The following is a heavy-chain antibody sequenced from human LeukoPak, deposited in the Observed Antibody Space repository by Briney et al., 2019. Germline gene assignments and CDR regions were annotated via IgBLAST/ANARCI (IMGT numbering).Heavy chain of an antibody. CDR1: GFTFSSYW. Sequence: GGSLRLSCAAPGFTFSSYWMSWVRQAPGKGLEWVGNIKQDGSEKYYEDSVKGRFTIARDNANNSLYLQMTSLRAEDTAVYYCARGTYYFDYWGQGTLVTVSS. CDR3: ARGTYYFDY. V-gene: IGHV3-7*01. J-gene: IGHJ4*02. CDR2: IKQDGSEK.